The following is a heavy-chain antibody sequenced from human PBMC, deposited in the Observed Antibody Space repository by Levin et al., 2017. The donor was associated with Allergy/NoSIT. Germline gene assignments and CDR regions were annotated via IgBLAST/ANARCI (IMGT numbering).Heavy chain of an antibody. CDR2: ISGSGTGT. D-gene: IGHD3-3*01. J-gene: IGHJ4*02. CDR1: GFTFSSYA. Sequence: GGSLRLSCTASGFTFSSYAMTWVRQAPGKGLEWVSTISGSGTGTYLADSVKGRFTISRDNSKNTLYLQMNSLRAEDTAVYYCAARSLRSGSPGYFDSWGQGTLVTVSS. V-gene: IGHV3-23*01. CDR3: AARSLRSGSPGYFDS.